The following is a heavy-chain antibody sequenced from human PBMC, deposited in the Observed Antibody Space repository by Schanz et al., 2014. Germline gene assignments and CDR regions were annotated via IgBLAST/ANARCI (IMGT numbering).Heavy chain of an antibody. V-gene: IGHV3-33*08. CDR3: AGAVATIRADSFDI. Sequence: VQLLESGGTVVQPGGSLRVSCAASGFVFRTFAMYWVRQAPGKGLEWVAIIWYDGNNKKYADSVKGRFTISRDNFKNTLFLQMNSLRAEDTAAYYCAGAVATIRADSFDIWGQGTVVTVSS. J-gene: IGHJ3*02. CDR2: IWYDGNNK. CDR1: GFVFRTFA. D-gene: IGHD5-12*01.